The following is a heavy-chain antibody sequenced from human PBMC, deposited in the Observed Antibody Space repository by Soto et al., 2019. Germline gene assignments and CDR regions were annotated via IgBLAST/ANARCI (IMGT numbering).Heavy chain of an antibody. CDR3: ARGNYLGAFDI. J-gene: IGHJ3*02. V-gene: IGHV3-33*01. D-gene: IGHD3-10*01. CDR1: GFTFSSYG. Sequence: ESGGGVVQPGRSLRLSGAASGFTFSSYGMHWVRQAPGKGLEWVAVIWYDGSNKYYADSVKGRFTISRDNSNITLYLQMNSLRAEDTAVYYCARGNYLGAFDIWGQGTMVTVSS. CDR2: IWYDGSNK.